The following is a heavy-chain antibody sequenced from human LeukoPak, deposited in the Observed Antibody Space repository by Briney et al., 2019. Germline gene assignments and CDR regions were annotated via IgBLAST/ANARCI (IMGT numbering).Heavy chain of an antibody. CDR1: GGSISSYY. J-gene: IGHJ4*02. V-gene: IGHV4-59*01. D-gene: IGHD3-22*01. CDR2: IYYSGST. CDR3: AREAYYYDSSGYYYGFYFDY. Sequence: PSETLSLTCTVSGGSISSYYWSWIRQPPGKGLEWIGYIYYSGSTNYNPSLKSRVTISVDTSKNQFSLKLSSVTAADTAVYYCAREAYYYDSSGYYYGFYFDYWGQGTLVTVSS.